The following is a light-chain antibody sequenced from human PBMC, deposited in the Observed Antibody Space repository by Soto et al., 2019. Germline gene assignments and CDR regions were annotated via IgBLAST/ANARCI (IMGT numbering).Light chain of an antibody. CDR1: QGISSS. CDR3: QQCYRTSPPT. CDR2: YVS. V-gene: IGKV1D-43*01. J-gene: IGKJ3*01. Sequence: AIRMTQSPFSLSASVGDRVTITCWASQGISSSLAWSQHAPAKAPKFFIYYVSTLQCGVPSRVSGTGSWTDYTLTISSLQPEDLACYYCQQCYRTSPPTFGPGTKVEMK.